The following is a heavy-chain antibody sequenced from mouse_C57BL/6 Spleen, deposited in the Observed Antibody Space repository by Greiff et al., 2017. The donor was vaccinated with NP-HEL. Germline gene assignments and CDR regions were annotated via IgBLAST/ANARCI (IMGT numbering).Heavy chain of an antibody. CDR2: INPYNGGT. J-gene: IGHJ1*03. CDR3: AREAYYYGSSYHWYFDV. D-gene: IGHD1-1*01. V-gene: IGHV1-19*01. CDR1: GYTFTDYY. Sequence: VQLQQSGPVLVKPGASVKMSCKASGYTFTDYYMNWVKQSHGKSLEWIGVINPYNGGTSYNQKFKGKATLTVDKSSSTAYMELNSLTSEDSAVYYCAREAYYYGSSYHWYFDVWGTGTTVTVSS.